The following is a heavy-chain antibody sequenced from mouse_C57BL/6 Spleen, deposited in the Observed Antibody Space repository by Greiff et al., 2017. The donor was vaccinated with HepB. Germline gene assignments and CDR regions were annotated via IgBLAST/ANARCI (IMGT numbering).Heavy chain of an antibody. D-gene: IGHD1-1*01. CDR3: ARGAVTTVVARRYFDY. CDR2: INPNNGGT. V-gene: IGHV1-18*01. J-gene: IGHJ2*01. Sequence: VQLQQSGPELVKPGASVKIPCKASGYTFTDYNMDWVKQSHGKSLEWIGDINPNNGGTIYNQKFKGKATLTVDKSSSTAYMELRSLTSEDTAVYYCARGAVTTVVARRYFDYWGQGTTLTVSS. CDR1: GYTFTDYN.